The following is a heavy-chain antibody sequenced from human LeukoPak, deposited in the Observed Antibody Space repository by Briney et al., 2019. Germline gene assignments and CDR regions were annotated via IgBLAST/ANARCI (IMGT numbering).Heavy chain of an antibody. CDR2: IYYSGST. J-gene: IGHJ5*02. CDR1: GGSISSYY. Sequence: PSETLSLTCTVSGGSISSYYWSWIRQPPGKGLEWIGYIYYSGSTNYNPSLKSRVTISVDTSRNQFSLNLRSVTAADTAVYYCARDLGCSSTSCYEGNWFDPWGQGTLVTVSS. CDR3: ARDLGCSSTSCYEGNWFDP. D-gene: IGHD2-2*01. V-gene: IGHV4-59*01.